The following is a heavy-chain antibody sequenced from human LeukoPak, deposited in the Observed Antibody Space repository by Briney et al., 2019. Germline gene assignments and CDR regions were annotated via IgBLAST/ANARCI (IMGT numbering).Heavy chain of an antibody. CDR3: ARAEYYGPDYYSMDV. Sequence: GGSLRLSCAASGFTFSSYWMSWVRQAPGKGLEWVSVIYSGGSTYYADSVKGRFTISRDNSKNTLYLQMNSLRAEDTAVYYCARAEYYGPDYYSMDVWGQGTTVTVSS. CDR2: IYSGGST. J-gene: IGHJ6*02. D-gene: IGHD3-10*01. CDR1: GFTFSSYW. V-gene: IGHV3-53*01.